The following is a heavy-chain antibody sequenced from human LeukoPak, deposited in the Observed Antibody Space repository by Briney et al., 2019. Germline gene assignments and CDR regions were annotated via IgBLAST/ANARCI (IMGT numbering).Heavy chain of an antibody. V-gene: IGHV3-30*04. CDR3: ARARGDYARAYFDY. Sequence: GGSLRLSCAASGFTFSSYAMHWVRQAPGKGLEWVAVISYDGSNKYYAESVKGRFTISRDNSKNTLYLQMNSLRAEDTAVYYCARARGDYARAYFDYWGQGTLVTVSS. J-gene: IGHJ4*02. CDR2: ISYDGSNK. CDR1: GFTFSSYA. D-gene: IGHD4-17*01.